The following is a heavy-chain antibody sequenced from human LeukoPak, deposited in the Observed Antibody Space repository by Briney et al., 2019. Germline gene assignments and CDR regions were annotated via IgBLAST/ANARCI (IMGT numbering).Heavy chain of an antibody. V-gene: IGHV3-66*01. CDR1: GFTVSSSY. CDR2: IYSGGST. Sequence: GRSLRLSCAASGFTVSSSYMSWVRQAPGKGLEWVSVIYSGGSTYYADSVKGRFTISRDNSKNTLYLQMNSLRAEDTAVYYCARDPFGEFSLDYWGQGTLVTVSS. D-gene: IGHD3-10*01. J-gene: IGHJ4*02. CDR3: ARDPFGEFSLDY.